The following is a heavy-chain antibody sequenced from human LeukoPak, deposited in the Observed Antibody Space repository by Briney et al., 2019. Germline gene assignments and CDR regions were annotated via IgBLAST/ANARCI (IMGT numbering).Heavy chain of an antibody. CDR1: GFTFSIYA. CDR2: ISGSGDST. D-gene: IGHD2-21*01. Sequence: GGSLRLSCSASGFTFSIYAMSWVRQAPGKGLEWVSGISGSGDSTYYTDSLQGRLTISRDNSKNTLYLQMNSLRAEDTAVYYCAKDRIPTARRGAPGYWGHGTLVTIFS. J-gene: IGHJ4*03. CDR3: AKDRIPTARRGAPGY. V-gene: IGHV3-23*01.